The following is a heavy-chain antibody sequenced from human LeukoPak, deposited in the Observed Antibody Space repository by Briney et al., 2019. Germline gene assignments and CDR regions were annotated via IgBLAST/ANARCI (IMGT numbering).Heavy chain of an antibody. Sequence: GGSLRLSCTASGFTFSNYDMHWVRQAPGKGLERLAFIQNDGSNETYADSVKGRFTISRDNAKNSLYLQMNSLRAEDTAVYYCAGGGRFLEWLSGGQGTLVTVSS. J-gene: IGHJ4*02. CDR2: IQNDGSNE. CDR1: GFTFSNYD. V-gene: IGHV3-30*02. D-gene: IGHD3-3*01. CDR3: AGGGRFLEWLS.